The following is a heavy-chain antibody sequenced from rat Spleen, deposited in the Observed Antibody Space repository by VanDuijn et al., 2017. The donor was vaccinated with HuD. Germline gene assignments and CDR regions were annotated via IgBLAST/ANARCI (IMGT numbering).Heavy chain of an antibody. J-gene: IGHJ1*01. CDR3: AREPDYWYFDF. V-gene: IGHV2S12*01. CDR1: GFSLTNNG. CDR2: ISSGGST. Sequence: QVQLKESGPGLVQPSQTLSLTCTVSGFSLTNNGVSWVRQPPGKGLEWIAAISSGGSTYYNSALKSRLSISRDTSKSQVFLKMNSLQTEDTATYYCAREPDYWYFDFWGPGTMVTVSS.